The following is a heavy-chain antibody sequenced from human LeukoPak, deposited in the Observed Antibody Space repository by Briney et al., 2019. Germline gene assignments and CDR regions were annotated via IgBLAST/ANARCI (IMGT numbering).Heavy chain of an antibody. CDR3: ARGTYYYDSSGSYYFDY. V-gene: IGHV1-69*13. CDR1: GGTFSSYA. CDR2: IIPIFGTA. Sequence: SVKVSCKASGGTFSSYAISWVRQAPGQGLEWMGGIIPIFGTANYAQKFQGRVTITADESTSTAYMELSSLRSEDTAVYYCARGTYYYDSSGSYYFDYWGQGTLVTVSS. J-gene: IGHJ4*02. D-gene: IGHD3-22*01.